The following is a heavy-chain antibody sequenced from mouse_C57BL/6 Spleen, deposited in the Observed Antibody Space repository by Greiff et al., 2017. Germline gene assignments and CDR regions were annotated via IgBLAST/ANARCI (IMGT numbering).Heavy chain of an antibody. Sequence: DVMLVESGGGLVQPGGSLSLSCAASGFTFTDYYMSWVRQPPGKALEWLGFIRNKANGYTTEYSASVKGRFTISRDNSQSILYLQMNALRAEDSATYYCARYITGRYFDVWGTGTTVTVSS. CDR2: IRNKANGYTT. CDR1: GFTFTDYY. J-gene: IGHJ1*03. CDR3: ARYITGRYFDV. D-gene: IGHD4-1*01. V-gene: IGHV7-3*01.